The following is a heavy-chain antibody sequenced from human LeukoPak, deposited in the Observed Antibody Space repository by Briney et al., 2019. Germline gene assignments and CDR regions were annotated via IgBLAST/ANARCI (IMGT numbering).Heavy chain of an antibody. J-gene: IGHJ5*02. CDR1: GFTFSSYA. V-gene: IGHV3-23*01. D-gene: IGHD6-13*01. CDR3: AKRLIAAAGTNWFDP. CDR2: ISGSGGST. Sequence: GGSLRLSCAASGFTFSSYAMSWVRQAPGKGLEWVSAISGSGGSTYYADSVKGRFTISRDNSKSTLYLQMNSLRAEDTAVYYCAKRLIAAAGTNWFDPWGQGTLVTVSS.